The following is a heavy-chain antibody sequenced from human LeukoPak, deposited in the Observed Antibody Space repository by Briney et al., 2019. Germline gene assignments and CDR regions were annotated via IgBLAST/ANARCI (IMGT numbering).Heavy chain of an antibody. CDR2: IYYSGST. D-gene: IGHD3-9*01. V-gene: IGHV4-39*01. CDR1: GGSISSSSYY. CDR3: ARHYYRKDYDILTGYYSYTHGYYFDY. Sequence: PSETLSLTCTVSGGSISSSSYYWGWIRQPPGKGLEWIGSIYYSGSTYYNPSLKSRVTISVDTSKNQFSLKLSSVTAADTAVYYCARHYYRKDYDILTGYYSYTHGYYFDYWGQGTLVTVSS. J-gene: IGHJ4*02.